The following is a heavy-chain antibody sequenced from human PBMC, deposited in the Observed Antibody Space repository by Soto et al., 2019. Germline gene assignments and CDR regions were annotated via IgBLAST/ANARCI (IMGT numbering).Heavy chain of an antibody. D-gene: IGHD2-15*01. CDR1: GGSISSGDYY. J-gene: IGHJ3*02. CDR2: IYYSGST. Sequence: SETLSLTCTVSGGSISSGDYYWSWIRQPPGKGLEWIGYIYYSGSTYYNPSLKSRVTISVDTSKNQFSLKLSSVTAADTAVYYCARDMGSSVVVVAANAFDIWGQGTMVTVSS. V-gene: IGHV4-30-4*01. CDR3: ARDMGSSVVVVAANAFDI.